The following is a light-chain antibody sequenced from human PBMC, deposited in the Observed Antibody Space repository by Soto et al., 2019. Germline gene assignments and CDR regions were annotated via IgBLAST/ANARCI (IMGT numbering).Light chain of an antibody. CDR2: GVS. J-gene: IGLJ2*01. Sequence: QSALTQPASVSGSPGQSITISCTGTSNDVGAYNYVSWYQHHPGKAPKVMIYGVSNRPSGVSHRFSGSKSGNTASLTISGLQAEDEADYYFHSYTTSNPRVFGGGTKLTVL. V-gene: IGLV2-14*01. CDR1: SNDVGAYNY. CDR3: HSYTTSNPRV.